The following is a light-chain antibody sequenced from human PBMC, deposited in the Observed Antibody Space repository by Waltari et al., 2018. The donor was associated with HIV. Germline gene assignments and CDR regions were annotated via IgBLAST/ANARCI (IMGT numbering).Light chain of an antibody. CDR2: RNN. CDR1: SSNIGSKY. J-gene: IGLJ2*01. Sequence: QSVLTQPPSASGTPGQRVTISCSGSSSNIGSKYVYWYQQLPGTAPTLLIYRNNQRPSGVPDRFSGSKSGTSASLAISGLRSEDEADYYCAAWDDSLLFGGGTKLTVL. CDR3: AAWDDSLL. V-gene: IGLV1-47*01.